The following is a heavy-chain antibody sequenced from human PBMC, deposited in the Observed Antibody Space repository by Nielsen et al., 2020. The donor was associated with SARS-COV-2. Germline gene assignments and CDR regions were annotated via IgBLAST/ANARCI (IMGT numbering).Heavy chain of an antibody. V-gene: IGHV4-30-4*01. CDR1: GGSISSGDYY. Sequence: LRLSCTVSGGSISSGDYYWSWIRQPPGKGLEWIGYIYYSGSTYYNPSLKSRVTISVDTSKNQFSLKLSSVTAADTAVYYCAREHGSGSSIIDYWGQGTLVTVSS. J-gene: IGHJ4*02. D-gene: IGHD3-10*01. CDR2: IYYSGST. CDR3: AREHGSGSSIIDY.